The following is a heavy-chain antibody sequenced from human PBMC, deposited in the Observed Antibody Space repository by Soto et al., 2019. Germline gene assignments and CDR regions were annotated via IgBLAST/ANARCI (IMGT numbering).Heavy chain of an antibody. Sequence: GXSVKVSCRASRYTFTNYYMHWVRQAPGQGLEWMGWMNPRSGGTKYAQAFQDRVTMTRDASISTAYMEVTSLRHGDTAVYYCASCGHKDPNWFDPWGQGTLVTVSS. CDR1: RYTFTNYY. D-gene: IGHD5-12*01. V-gene: IGHV1-2*02. J-gene: IGHJ5*02. CDR2: MNPRSGGT. CDR3: ASCGHKDPNWFDP.